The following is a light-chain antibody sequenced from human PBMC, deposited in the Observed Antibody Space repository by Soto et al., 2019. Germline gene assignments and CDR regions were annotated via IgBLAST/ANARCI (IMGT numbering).Light chain of an antibody. CDR3: QQYNSFWT. V-gene: IGKV1-5*01. Sequence: DIQMTQSPSTLSASVGDRVTITCRASQSISSWLAWYQQTPGTAPKLLIYDASSLESGVPSRFSGSGSGTEFTLTISSLQPDDFATYYCQQYNSFWTFGQGTKVDNK. CDR2: DAS. CDR1: QSISSW. J-gene: IGKJ1*01.